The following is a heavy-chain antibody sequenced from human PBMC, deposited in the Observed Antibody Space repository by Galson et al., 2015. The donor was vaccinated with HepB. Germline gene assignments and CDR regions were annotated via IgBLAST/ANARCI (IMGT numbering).Heavy chain of an antibody. D-gene: IGHD2-15*01. CDR1: GFTFSSYG. CDR2: ISYDGSNK. CDR3: AKGIKYCSGGSCPPYYYYYGMDV. J-gene: IGHJ6*02. V-gene: IGHV3-30*18. Sequence: SLRLSCAASGFTFSSYGMHWVRQAPGKGLEWVAVISYDGSNKYYADSVKGRFTISRDNSKNTLYLQMNSLRAEDTAVYYCAKGIKYCSGGSCPPYYYYYGMDVWGQGTTVTVSS.